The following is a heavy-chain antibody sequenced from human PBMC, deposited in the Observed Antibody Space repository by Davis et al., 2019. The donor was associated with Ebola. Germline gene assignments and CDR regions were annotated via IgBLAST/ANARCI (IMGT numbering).Heavy chain of an antibody. V-gene: IGHV1-3*01. Sequence: ASVKVSCKASGYTFTSYAMHWVRQAPGQRLEWMGWINAGNGNTKYSQKFQGRVTITRDTSASTAYMELSSLRSEDTAVYYCARVSGEQLVGDTFDYWGQGTLVTVSS. CDR2: INAGNGNT. D-gene: IGHD6-6*01. CDR3: ARVSGEQLVGDTFDY. J-gene: IGHJ4*02. CDR1: GYTFTSYA.